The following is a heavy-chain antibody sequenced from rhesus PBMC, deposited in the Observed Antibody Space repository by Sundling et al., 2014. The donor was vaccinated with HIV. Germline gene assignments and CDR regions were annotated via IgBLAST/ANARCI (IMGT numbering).Heavy chain of an antibody. V-gene: IGHV4S13*01. CDR1: GGSIRDSYR. CDR2: VYSNSENT. CDR3: AREGLELWIDY. J-gene: IGHJ4*01. Sequence: QVQLQESGPGLVKPSETLSLTCAVSGGSIRDSYRWHWIRQPPGKGLEWIGGVYSNSENTNQNPSLKSRVTISTDTSKNQFSLKLNSVTAADTAVYYCAREGLELWIDYWGQGVLVTVSS. D-gene: IGHD1-1*01.